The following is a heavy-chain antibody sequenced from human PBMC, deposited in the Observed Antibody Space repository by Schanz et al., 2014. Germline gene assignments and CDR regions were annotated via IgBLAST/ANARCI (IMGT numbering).Heavy chain of an antibody. CDR2: ISDSGDTA. Sequence: EVQLVESGGGLVQPGGSLRLSCAASGFTFSTSTMHWVRQAPGKGLEWVSLISDSGDTAYYADSVKGRFTMSRDNAKNSVFLQMNSLRAEDTAVYYCVRELPGVVAFDFWGQGTMXTVSS. D-gene: IGHD7-27*01. CDR3: VRELPGVVAFDF. CDR1: GFTFSTST. V-gene: IGHV3-48*01. J-gene: IGHJ3*01.